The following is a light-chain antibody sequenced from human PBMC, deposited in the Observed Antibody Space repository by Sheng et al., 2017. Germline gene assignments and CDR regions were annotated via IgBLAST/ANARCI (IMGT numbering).Light chain of an antibody. CDR1: QGIASA. CDR3: QQSYSTPL. Sequence: AIQLTQSPSSLSASVGDRVTITCRASQGIASALVWYQHNPGKAPKLLIYDASSLESGVSSRFSGSGSGTDFSLTISSLQPDDFATYYCQQSYSTPLFGGGTKMEIK. V-gene: IGKV1-13*02. J-gene: IGKJ4*01. CDR2: DAS.